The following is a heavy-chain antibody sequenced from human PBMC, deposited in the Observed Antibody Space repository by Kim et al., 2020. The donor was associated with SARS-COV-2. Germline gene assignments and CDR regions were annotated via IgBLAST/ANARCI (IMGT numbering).Heavy chain of an antibody. V-gene: IGHV4-34*01. CDR2: INHSGST. J-gene: IGHJ5*02. CDR3: ARARAITIFSVRRWFDP. D-gene: IGHD3-3*01. Sequence: SETLSLTCAVYGGSFSGYYWSWIRQPPGKGLEWIGEINHSGSTNYNPSLKSRVTISVDTSKNQFSLKLSSVTAADTAVYYCARARAITIFSVRRWFDPWG. CDR1: GGSFSGYY.